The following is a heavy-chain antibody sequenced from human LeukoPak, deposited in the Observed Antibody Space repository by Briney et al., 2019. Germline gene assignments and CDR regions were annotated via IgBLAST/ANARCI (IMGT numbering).Heavy chain of an antibody. J-gene: IGHJ4*02. V-gene: IGHV1-2*02. CDR3: AGTPYSTGTYDY. D-gene: IGHD2-8*02. CDR1: GYTFTGNY. CDR2: INPNSGGT. Sequence: GASVKVSCKASGYTFTGNYMHWVRQAPGQGLEWMGLINPNSGGTNYAQKFQGRVTMTRDTSISTAYMELSGLTSDDTALYYCAGTPYSTGTYDYWGQGTLVTVSS.